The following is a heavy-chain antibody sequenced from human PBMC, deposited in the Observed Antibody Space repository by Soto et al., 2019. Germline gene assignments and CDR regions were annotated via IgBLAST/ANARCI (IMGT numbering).Heavy chain of an antibody. J-gene: IGHJ4*02. D-gene: IGHD6-13*01. Sequence: SETLSLTCTVSGGSISSSSYYWGWVRQPPGKGLEWIGEIYYSGSTYYNPSLKSRVTISVDKSKNQFSLKLSSVTAADTAVYYCARAAAGLDYWGQGTLVTVSS. CDR2: IYYSGST. V-gene: IGHV4-39*07. CDR1: GGSISSSSYY. CDR3: ARAAAGLDY.